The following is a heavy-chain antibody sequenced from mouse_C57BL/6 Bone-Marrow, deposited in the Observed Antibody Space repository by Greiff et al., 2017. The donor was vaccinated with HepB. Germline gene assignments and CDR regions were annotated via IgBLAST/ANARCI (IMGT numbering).Heavy chain of an antibody. Sequence: VQLQQSGAELVKPGASVKLSCTASGFNIKDYYMHWVKQRTEQGLEWIGRIDPEDGETKYAPKFQSKATITADKSSNTAYLQLSSLTSEDTAVYYCARTIGWLRRGSFAYWGQGPLVTVSA. CDR2: IDPEDGET. CDR3: ARTIGWLRRGSFAY. J-gene: IGHJ3*01. V-gene: IGHV14-2*01. CDR1: GFNIKDYY. D-gene: IGHD2-2*01.